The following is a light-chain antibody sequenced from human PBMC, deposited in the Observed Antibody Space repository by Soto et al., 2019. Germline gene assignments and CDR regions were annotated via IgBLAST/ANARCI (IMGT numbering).Light chain of an antibody. J-gene: IGLJ1*01. CDR3: CSYAGSPYV. V-gene: IGLV2-23*01. CDR2: EGS. CDR1: SNYVGTYNL. Sequence: SAQTPPSSASASPGQSITISCTGTSNYVGTYNLVPWYQQHPGQAPKLMIYEGSKRPSGVSSRFSGSKSGNTASLTISGLQAEDEADYYCCSYAGSPYVFGTGTKVTVL.